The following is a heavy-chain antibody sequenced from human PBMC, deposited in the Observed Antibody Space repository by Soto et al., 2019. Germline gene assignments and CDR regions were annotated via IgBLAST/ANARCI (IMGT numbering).Heavy chain of an antibody. V-gene: IGHV3-30*18. J-gene: IGHJ4*02. Sequence: VGSLRLSCAASGFTFSTDGMHWVRQAPDKGREWVAVISYDGSNKYYADSVKGRFTMSRDNSKNTQYLQMNSLRAEDTAVYYCAKDQWLVLSYFDYLGQGTLVTVPS. CDR2: ISYDGSNK. D-gene: IGHD6-19*01. CDR3: AKDQWLVLSYFDY. CDR1: GFTFSTDG.